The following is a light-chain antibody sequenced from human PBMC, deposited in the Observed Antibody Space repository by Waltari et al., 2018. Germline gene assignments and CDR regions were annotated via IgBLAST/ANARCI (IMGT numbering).Light chain of an antibody. CDR1: SSNIGSNT. V-gene: IGLV1-44*01. CDR3: AAWDDSLNGRYV. CDR2: SNN. J-gene: IGLJ1*01. Sequence: QSVLTQPPSASGTPGQRVPISCSGSSSNIGSNTVNWYQPLPGPAPKLLIYSNNQRPSGVPDRFSGSKSGTSASLAISGLQSEDEADYYCAAWDDSLNGRYVFGTGTKVTVL.